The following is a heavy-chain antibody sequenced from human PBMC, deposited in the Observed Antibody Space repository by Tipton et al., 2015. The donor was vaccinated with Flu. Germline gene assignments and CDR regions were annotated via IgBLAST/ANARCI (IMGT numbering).Heavy chain of an antibody. Sequence: SLRLSCTASGFTFGDYTISWVRQAPGKGLEWVGFIRSKPYGGSTDYAASVKDRFTISRDDSKSSAYLQMNSLKTEDTAVYYCTRDTLMGPTRGMDYWGQGTLVTASS. CDR2: IRSKPYGGST. V-gene: IGHV3-49*04. CDR1: GFTFGDYT. J-gene: IGHJ4*02. D-gene: IGHD1-26*01. CDR3: TRDTLMGPTRGMDY.